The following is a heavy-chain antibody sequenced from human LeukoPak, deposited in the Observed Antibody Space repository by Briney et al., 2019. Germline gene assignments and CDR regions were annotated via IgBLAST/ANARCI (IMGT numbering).Heavy chain of an antibody. CDR1: GFTFSSYA. D-gene: IGHD5-24*01. J-gene: IGHJ4*02. Sequence: PGGSLRLSCAASGFTFSSYAMHWGRQAPGKVLEWVAVISYDGSNKYYADSVKGRFTISRDNSKNTLYLQMNSLRAEDTAVYYCVSSLGRWLQFGYFDYWGQGTPVTVSS. V-gene: IGHV3-30*04. CDR2: ISYDGSNK. CDR3: VSSLGRWLQFGYFDY.